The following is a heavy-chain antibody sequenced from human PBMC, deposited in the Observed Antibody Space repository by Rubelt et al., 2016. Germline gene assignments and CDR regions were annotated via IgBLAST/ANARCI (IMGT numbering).Heavy chain of an antibody. V-gene: IGHV1-69*05. D-gene: IGHD3-10*01. Sequence: TFSSYAISWVRQAPGQGLEWMGGIIPIFGTANYAQKFQGRVTMTTDTSTSTAYMELRSLRSDDTAVYYCARVRLGDSWFDPWGQGTLVTVSS. CDR2: IIPIFGTA. CDR3: ARVRLGDSWFDP. CDR1: TFSSYA. J-gene: IGHJ5*02.